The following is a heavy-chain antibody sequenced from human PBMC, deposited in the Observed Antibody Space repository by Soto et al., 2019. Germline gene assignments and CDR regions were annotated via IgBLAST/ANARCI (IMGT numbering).Heavy chain of an antibody. D-gene: IGHD3-10*01. V-gene: IGHV4-31*03. CDR3: ARLRSSYYYGSGSLNAFDI. CDR2: IYYSGST. Sequence: QVQLQESGPGLVKPSQTLSLTCTVSVGSISSGGYYWSWIRQHPGKGLEWIGYIYYSGSTYYNPSLKSRVTISVDTSKNQFSLKLSSVTAADTAVYYCARLRSSYYYGSGSLNAFDIWGQGTMVTVSS. J-gene: IGHJ3*02. CDR1: VGSISSGGYY.